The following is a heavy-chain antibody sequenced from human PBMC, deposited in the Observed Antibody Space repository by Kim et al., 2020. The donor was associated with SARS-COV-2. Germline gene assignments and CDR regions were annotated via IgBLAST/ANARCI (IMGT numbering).Heavy chain of an antibody. CDR1: GYSISSSNW. J-gene: IGHJ5*02. V-gene: IGHV4-28*01. CDR3: ARNMWANGGGNDLVSSWFDP. Sequence: SETLSLTCAVSGYSISSSNWWGWIRQPPGKGLEWIGYIYYSGSTYYNPSLKSRVTMSVDTSKNQFSLKLSSVTDVDTAVYYCARNMWANGGGNDLVSSWFDPGGQGTLVAVSS. D-gene: IGHD1-1*01. CDR2: IYYSGST.